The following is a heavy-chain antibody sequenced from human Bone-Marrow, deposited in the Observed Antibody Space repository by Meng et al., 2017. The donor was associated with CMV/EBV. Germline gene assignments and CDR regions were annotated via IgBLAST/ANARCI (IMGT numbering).Heavy chain of an antibody. D-gene: IGHD2-2*01. V-gene: IGHV3-21*01. CDR2: ISSSSSYI. CDR1: GFTFSSYA. CDR3: ARDRCSSTSCPVDY. Sequence: GESLKISCAASGFTFSSYAMSWVRQAPGKGLEWVSSISSSSSYIYYADSVKGRFTISRDNAKNSLYLQMNSLRAEDTAVYYCARDRCSSTSCPVDYWGQGTLVTVSS. J-gene: IGHJ4*02.